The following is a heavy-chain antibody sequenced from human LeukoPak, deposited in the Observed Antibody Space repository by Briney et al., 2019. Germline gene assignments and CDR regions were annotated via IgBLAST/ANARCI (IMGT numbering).Heavy chain of an antibody. J-gene: IGHJ4*02. CDR1: GGSFSGYY. D-gene: IGHD4-23*01. V-gene: IGHV4-34*01. Sequence: SETLSLTCAVYGGSFSGYYWSWIRQPPGKGLEWIGEINHSGSTNYNPSLKSRVTISVDTSKNQFSLKLSSVTAADTAVYYCARDSYGGNDYWGQGTLVTVSS. CDR2: INHSGST. CDR3: ARDSYGGNDY.